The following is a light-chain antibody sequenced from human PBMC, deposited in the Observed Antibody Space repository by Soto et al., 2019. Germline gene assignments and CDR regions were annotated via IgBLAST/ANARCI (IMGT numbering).Light chain of an antibody. V-gene: IGLV1-40*01. CDR1: SSNIGAGYG. Sequence: QSVLTQPPSVSGAPGQRVTISCTGSSSNIGAGYGVHWYQQLPGTAPKPLIYGNSNRPSGVPDRFSGSKSGTSASLAITGLQAEDEADYYCQSYDSSLSGVFGTGTKVTVL. CDR2: GNS. J-gene: IGLJ1*01. CDR3: QSYDSSLSGV.